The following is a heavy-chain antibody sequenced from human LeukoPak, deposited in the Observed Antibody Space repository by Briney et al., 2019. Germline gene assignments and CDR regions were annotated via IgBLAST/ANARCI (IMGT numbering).Heavy chain of an antibody. CDR2: IIPIFGTA. J-gene: IGHJ5*02. CDR1: GGTFSSYA. CDR3: ARLNYDSSGYYYPLYNWFDP. D-gene: IGHD3-22*01. V-gene: IGHV1-69*13. Sequence: SVKVSCKASGGTFSSYAIGWVRQAPGQGLEWMGGIIPIFGTANYAQKFQGRVTITADESTSTAYMELSSLRSEDTAVYYCARLNYDSSGYYYPLYNWFDPWGQGTLVTVSS.